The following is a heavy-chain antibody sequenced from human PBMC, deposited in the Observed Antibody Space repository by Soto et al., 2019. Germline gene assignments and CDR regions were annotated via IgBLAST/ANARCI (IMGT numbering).Heavy chain of an antibody. J-gene: IGHJ5*02. CDR3: ASFIAARPGVWFDP. CDR1: GGSFSGYY. V-gene: IGHV4-34*01. D-gene: IGHD6-6*01. CDR2: INHSGST. Sequence: PSETLSLTCAVYGGSFSGYYWSWIRQPPGKGLEWIGEINHSGSTNYNPSLKSRVTISVDTSKNQFSLKLSSVTAADTAVYYCASFIAARPGVWFDPWGQGTLVTVSS.